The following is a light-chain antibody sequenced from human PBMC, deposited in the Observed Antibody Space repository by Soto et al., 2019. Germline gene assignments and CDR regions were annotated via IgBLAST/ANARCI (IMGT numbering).Light chain of an antibody. CDR2: GAS. CDR3: QHLNNWASYT. Sequence: EIVMTQSPATLSVSPGERATLSCRASQNVNSNLAWYQQKPGQAPSLLIYGASTRDTGVPARFSGSGSGTEFTLTISSLQPEDFALYYCQHLNNWASYTFGQGTKLEIK. J-gene: IGKJ2*01. CDR1: QNVNSN. V-gene: IGKV3-15*01.